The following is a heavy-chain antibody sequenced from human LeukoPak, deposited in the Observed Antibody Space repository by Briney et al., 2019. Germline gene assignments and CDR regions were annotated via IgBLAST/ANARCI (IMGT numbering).Heavy chain of an antibody. J-gene: IGHJ6*03. CDR2: ISAYNGNT. CDR1: GYTFTSYG. CDR3: ARGRLVRGVILPYYMDV. V-gene: IGHV1-18*01. D-gene: IGHD3-10*01. Sequence: SVKVSCKASGYTFTSYGISWVRQAPGQGLEWRGWISAYNGNTNYAQKLQGRVTMTTDTSTSTAYMELRSLRSDDTAVYYCARGRLVRGVILPYYMDVWGKGTTVTVSS.